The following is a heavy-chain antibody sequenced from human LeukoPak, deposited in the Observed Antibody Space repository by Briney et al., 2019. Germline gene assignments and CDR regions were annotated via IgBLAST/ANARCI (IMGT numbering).Heavy chain of an antibody. Sequence: SDTLSLTCAVYGGSFTDYYWRWIRHLPGKGLEWIGEIHHRAGANYNPSLWGRVTISADTAKNQFSLHLTSVTAADTATFYCARGPVSDDGLTGISYYFGLDVWGHGTTVTVFS. V-gene: IGHV4-34*01. D-gene: IGHD2-21*02. CDR3: ARGPVSDDGLTGISYYFGLDV. J-gene: IGHJ6*02. CDR2: IHHRAGA. CDR1: GGSFTDYY.